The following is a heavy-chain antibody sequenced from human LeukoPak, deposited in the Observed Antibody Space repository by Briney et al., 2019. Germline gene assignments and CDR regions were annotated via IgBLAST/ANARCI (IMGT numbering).Heavy chain of an antibody. CDR2: IGYEGVHK. V-gene: IGHV3-30*02. CDR1: GFTFNNFG. Sequence: GGSLRLSCAASGFTFNNFGMHWVRQAPGKGLEWVSFIGYEGVHKYYADSVKGRFTISKDNSKATLYLQMNSLRPEVTAVYYCAKDLHGGYSSDYWGQGTLVTVFS. J-gene: IGHJ4*02. D-gene: IGHD4-23*01. CDR3: AKDLHGGYSSDY.